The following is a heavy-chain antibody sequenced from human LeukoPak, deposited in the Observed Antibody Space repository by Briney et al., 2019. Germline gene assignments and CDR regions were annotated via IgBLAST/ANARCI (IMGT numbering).Heavy chain of an antibody. CDR1: GHALSDLS. CDR2: FDPEVGDK. J-gene: IGHJ4*02. Sequence: GASVKVSCKISGHALSDLSIHWVRQAPGRGPEWMGGFDPEVGDKMHAQKFQGRVTMTEDTSTDTAYMELNSLRSEDTAVYYCATESDPWGPAAGTIDYWGQGTLVTVSS. D-gene: IGHD6-13*01. V-gene: IGHV1-24*01. CDR3: ATESDPWGPAAGTIDY.